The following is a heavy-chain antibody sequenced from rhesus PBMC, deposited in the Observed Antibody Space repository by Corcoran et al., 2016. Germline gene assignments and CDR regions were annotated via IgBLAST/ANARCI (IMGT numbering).Heavy chain of an antibody. Sequence: QLQLQESGPGLVKPSETLSLTCAVSGGSISGYYWSWIRQPPGKGLEWIGNIDGKIAGTNYNPSLKIRVTISKDPSKNQFSLKLSSVTAADTAVYYCARRGYSGYSYFFDYWGQGVLVTVSS. V-gene: IGHV4-81*01. CDR3: ARRGYSGYSYFFDY. CDR1: GGSISGYY. D-gene: IGHD5-42*01. J-gene: IGHJ4*01. CDR2: IDGKIAGT.